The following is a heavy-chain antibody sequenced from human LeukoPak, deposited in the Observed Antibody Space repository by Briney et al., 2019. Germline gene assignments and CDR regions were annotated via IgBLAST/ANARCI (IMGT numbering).Heavy chain of an antibody. Sequence: GGSLRLSCAVSEFTFSAAWMSWVRQAPGKGLEWVAFIRYDGSNKYYADSVKGRFTISRDNSKNTLYLQMNSLRAEDTAVYYCAKDRRGEDYYYYYMDVWGKGTTVTVSS. CDR2: IRYDGSNK. CDR3: AKDRRGEDYYYYYMDV. CDR1: EFTFSAAW. V-gene: IGHV3-30*02. J-gene: IGHJ6*03. D-gene: IGHD5-12*01.